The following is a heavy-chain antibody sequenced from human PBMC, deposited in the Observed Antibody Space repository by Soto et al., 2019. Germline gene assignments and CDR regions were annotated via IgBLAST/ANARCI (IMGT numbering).Heavy chain of an antibody. CDR3: AHYSSTSSFDY. CDR2: IYWDDDK. CDR1: GFSLSTSGMG. J-gene: IGHJ4*02. Sequence: QITLKESGPTLVKPTQTFTLACTFSGFSLSTSGMGVGWIRQPPGKALEWLALIYWDDDKRYSPSLKSRLTITEDTTKNQVVLTMTNMDPVDTATYYCAHYSSTSSFDYWGQGTLVTVSS. V-gene: IGHV2-5*02. D-gene: IGHD6-13*01.